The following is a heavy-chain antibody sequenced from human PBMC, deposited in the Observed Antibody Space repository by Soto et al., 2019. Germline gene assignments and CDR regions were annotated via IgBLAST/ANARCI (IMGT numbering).Heavy chain of an antibody. V-gene: IGHV3-23*01. CDR1: GFILNYA. Sequence: PGESLKISCTAPGFILNYAMNWVRQAPGKGLEWVSTLSKDGANEHYADSVKGRFTISRDGSKNTLYLQMNSLRAEDTAMYYCAKDPSTGSADYWGQGTQVTVSS. CDR2: LSKDGANE. D-gene: IGHD3-9*01. CDR3: AKDPSTGSADY. J-gene: IGHJ4*02.